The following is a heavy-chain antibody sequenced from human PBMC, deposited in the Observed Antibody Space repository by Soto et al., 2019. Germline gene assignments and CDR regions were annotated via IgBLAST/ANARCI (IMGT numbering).Heavy chain of an antibody. CDR2: IVVGSGNT. Sequence: SVKVSCKASGFTFTSSAVQWVRRARGQRLEWIGWIVVGSGNTNYAQKFQERVTITRDMSTSTAYMELSSLRSEDTAVYYCAAVGYSSGWYHFDYWGQGTLVTVSS. V-gene: IGHV1-58*01. J-gene: IGHJ4*02. D-gene: IGHD6-19*01. CDR3: AAVGYSSGWYHFDY. CDR1: GFTFTSSA.